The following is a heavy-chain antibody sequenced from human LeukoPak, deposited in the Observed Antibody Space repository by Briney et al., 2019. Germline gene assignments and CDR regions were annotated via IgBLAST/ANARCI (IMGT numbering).Heavy chain of an antibody. Sequence: PSETLSLTCAVSGRSFSGYFWTWIRQAPGKGLEWIGEINHSGSTNYNASLESRVTISVDTSRKQFSLNLNSVTAADTAVYYCARKFRNQFDSSGFFGFWGQGTLVTVSS. J-gene: IGHJ4*02. D-gene: IGHD3-22*01. CDR1: GRSFSGYF. CDR2: INHSGST. CDR3: ARKFRNQFDSSGFFGF. V-gene: IGHV4-34*01.